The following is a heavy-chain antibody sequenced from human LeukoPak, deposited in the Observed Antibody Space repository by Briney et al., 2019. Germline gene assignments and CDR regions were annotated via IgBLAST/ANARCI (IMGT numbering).Heavy chain of an antibody. CDR3: ATPGGGTYHFDD. D-gene: IGHD1-26*01. J-gene: IGHJ4*02. V-gene: IGHV1-3*01. CDR2: INAGNGNR. CDR1: GYTFTYYA. Sequence: ASVKVSCKASGYTFTYYAIHWVRQAPEQRLEWMGWINAGNGNRKYSQKFQGRVTITRDTSASTAYMELSSLTSEDTAVYYCATPGGGTYHFDDWGQGTLVTVSS.